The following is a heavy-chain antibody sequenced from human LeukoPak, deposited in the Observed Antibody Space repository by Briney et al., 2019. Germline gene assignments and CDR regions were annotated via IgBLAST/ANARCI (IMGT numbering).Heavy chain of an antibody. J-gene: IGHJ5*02. CDR1: GGSFSGYY. D-gene: IGHD2-2*01. CDR2: INHSGST. Sequence: SETLSLTCAVHGGSFSGYYWSWIRQPPGKGLEWIGEINHSGSTNYNPSLKSRVTISVDTSKNQFSLKLSSVTAADTAVYYCARYCSSTSCYDWFDPWGQGTLVTVSS. CDR3: ARYCSSTSCYDWFDP. V-gene: IGHV4-34*01.